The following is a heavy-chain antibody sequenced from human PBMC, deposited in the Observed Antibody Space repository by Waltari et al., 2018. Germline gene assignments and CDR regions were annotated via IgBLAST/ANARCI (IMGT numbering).Heavy chain of an antibody. V-gene: IGHV1-69*01. CDR1: AGPFSSYA. CDR3: ARALLAVAHAFDI. D-gene: IGHD6-19*01. CDR2: IIPSFGTA. Sequence: QVQLVQSGAEVKQPGSSVTVSCKASAGPFSSYAISWVRKAPGQGLEWMGGIIPSFGTANYAQKFQGRVTITADESTSTAYMELSSLRSEDTAVYYCARALLAVAHAFDIWGQGTMVTVSS. J-gene: IGHJ3*02.